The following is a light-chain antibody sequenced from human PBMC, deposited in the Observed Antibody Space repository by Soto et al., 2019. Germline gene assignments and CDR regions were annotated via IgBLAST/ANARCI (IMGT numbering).Light chain of an antibody. CDR1: QGIGDT. CDR3: QQYGTAPPIT. CDR2: GAS. J-gene: IGKJ5*01. V-gene: IGKV3-20*01. Sequence: VVIMQSPASLPVPPGECATLSCRASQGIGDTLAWYQQKPGQAPRLLIYGASSRATGIPDRFSGSGSGTDFTLTISRLEPEDFAVYYCQQYGTAPPITFGEGTRLEI.